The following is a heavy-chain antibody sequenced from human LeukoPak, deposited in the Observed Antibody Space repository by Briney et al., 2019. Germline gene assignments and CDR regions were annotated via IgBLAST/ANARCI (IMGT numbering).Heavy chain of an antibody. CDR1: GFTFSSYW. CDR2: IKQDGSEK. CDR3: ARTRKGYCSSTSCYYYYYYYYMDV. J-gene: IGHJ6*03. V-gene: IGHV3-7*01. D-gene: IGHD2-2*01. Sequence: GGSLRLSCAASGFTFSSYWMSWVRQAPGKGLEWVANIKQDGSEKCYVDSVKGRFTISRDNAKNSLYLQMNSLRAEDTAVYYCARTRKGYCSSTSCYYYYYYYYMDVWGKGTTVTISS.